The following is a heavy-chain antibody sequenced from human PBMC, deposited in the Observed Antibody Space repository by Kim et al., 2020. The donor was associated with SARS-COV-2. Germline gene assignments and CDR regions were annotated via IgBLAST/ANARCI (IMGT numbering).Heavy chain of an antibody. D-gene: IGHD2-2*01. J-gene: IGHJ6*02. CDR1: GGSISSSSYY. CDR2: IYYSGST. CDR3: AISSTSLMDV. V-gene: IGHV4-39*01. Sequence: SETLSLTCTVSGGSISSSSYYWGWIRQPPGKGLEWIGSIYYSGSTYYNPSLKSRVTISVDTSKNQFSLKLSSVTAADTAVYYCAISSTSLMDVWGQGTT.